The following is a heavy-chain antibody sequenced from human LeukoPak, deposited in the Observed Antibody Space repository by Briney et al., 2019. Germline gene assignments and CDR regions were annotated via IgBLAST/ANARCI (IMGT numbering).Heavy chain of an antibody. D-gene: IGHD6-19*01. V-gene: IGHV3-23*01. J-gene: IGHJ4*02. Sequence: GGSLRLSCAASGFTFSSYWMHWVRQAPGKGLEWVSSISVSGDSTYYADSVRGRFTISRDNSKNTLNLQMDSLRAEDTAVYYCARGGYGSGWAFDYWGQETLVTVSS. CDR3: ARGGYGSGWAFDY. CDR2: ISVSGDST. CDR1: GFTFSSYW.